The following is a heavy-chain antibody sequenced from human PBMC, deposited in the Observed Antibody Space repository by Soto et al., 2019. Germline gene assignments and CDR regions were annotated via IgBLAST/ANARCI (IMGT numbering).Heavy chain of an antibody. J-gene: IGHJ4*02. CDR3: ARGSEDRTSNFYY. CDR2: ISSTTNYI. CDR1: GFTFTRSS. V-gene: IGHV3-21*06. Sequence: PGRSLRLSCAASGFTFTRSSMNLVRQPPGKGLEWVSSISSTTNYIYYGDSMKGRFTISRDNPKTSLYLEMNSLRAEDKAVYYCARGSEDRTSNFYYWGQGTLVTISS.